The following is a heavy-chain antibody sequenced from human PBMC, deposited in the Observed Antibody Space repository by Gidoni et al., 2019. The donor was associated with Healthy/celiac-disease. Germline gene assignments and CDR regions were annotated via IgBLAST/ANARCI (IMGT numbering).Heavy chain of an antibody. J-gene: IGHJ4*02. V-gene: IGHV3-30*18. Sequence: QVQLVESGGGVVQPGRSLRLSCAASGFTFSSYGMHWVRQAPGKGLEWVAVISYDGSNKYYADSVKGRFTISRDNSKNTLYLQMNSLRAEDTAVYYCAKSEVDYWGQGTLVTVSS. CDR3: AKSEVDY. CDR1: GFTFSSYG. CDR2: ISYDGSNK.